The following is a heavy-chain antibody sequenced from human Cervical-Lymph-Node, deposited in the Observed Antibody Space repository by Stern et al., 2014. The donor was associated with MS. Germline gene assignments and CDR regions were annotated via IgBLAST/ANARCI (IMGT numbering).Heavy chain of an antibody. V-gene: IGHV3-74*02. CDR2: INRDGSST. J-gene: IGHJ5*02. CDR3: TRALEDYGDYPNWFDP. Sequence: EVQLVQSGGGLVQPGGSLRLSCAASGFTFSSYWMHWVRQVPGKGLIWVSRINRDGSSTNYADSVKGRFTISRDNAKNTLYLQMNSLRAEDTAVYYCTRALEDYGDYPNWFDPWGQGTLVTVSS. D-gene: IGHD4-17*01. CDR1: GFTFSSYW.